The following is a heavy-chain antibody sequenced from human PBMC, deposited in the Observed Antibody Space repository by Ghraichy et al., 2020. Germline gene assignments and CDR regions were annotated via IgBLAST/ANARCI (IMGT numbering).Heavy chain of an antibody. CDR1: GFSVGTNY. Sequence: GGSLRLSCAASGFSVGTNYMSWVRQAPGKGLEWVSIIYSGTNTYYTDSVKGRFTISRDNSKNTLDLQMNSLRAEDTAVYYCATDKGGGYCSSTSCQQTYFDLWGRGTLVTVSS. CDR3: ATDKGGGYCSSTSCQQTYFDL. J-gene: IGHJ2*01. V-gene: IGHV3-53*01. CDR2: IYSGTNT. D-gene: IGHD2-2*01.